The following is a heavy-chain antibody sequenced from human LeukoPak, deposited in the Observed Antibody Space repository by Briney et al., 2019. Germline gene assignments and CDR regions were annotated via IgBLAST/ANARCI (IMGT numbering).Heavy chain of an antibody. D-gene: IGHD3-16*02. CDR2: IRGCGGST. CDR3: AKGGYDYVWGSYRYTSSSAFDI. V-gene: IGHV3-23*01. Sequence: GAPRLPFAASGFNFSSFSMSWGRPGPGEGPGWGSTIRGCGGSTYYADSVKGRFTISRDNSKNTLYLQMNSLRAEDTAVYYCAKGGYDYVWGSYRYTSSSAFDIWGQGTMVTVSS. J-gene: IGHJ3*02. CDR1: GFNFSSFS.